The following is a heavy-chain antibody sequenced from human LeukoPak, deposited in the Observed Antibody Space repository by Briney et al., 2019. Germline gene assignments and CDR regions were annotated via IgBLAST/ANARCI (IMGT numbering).Heavy chain of an antibody. V-gene: IGHV1-69*04. CDR3: ASNTKVGATGGAWAY. J-gene: IGHJ4*02. CDR2: IIPILGIA. Sequence: SVKVSCKASGGTFSSYAISWVRQAPGQGLEWMGRIIPILGIANYAQKFQGRVTITTDESTSTAYMELSSLRSEDTAVYYCASNTKVGATGGAWAYWGQGTLVTVSS. D-gene: IGHD1-26*01. CDR1: GGTFSSYA.